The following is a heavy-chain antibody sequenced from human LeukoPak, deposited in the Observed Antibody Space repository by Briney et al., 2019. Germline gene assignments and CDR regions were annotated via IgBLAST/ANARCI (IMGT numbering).Heavy chain of an antibody. CDR2: ISGSDGST. CDR3: AKDSKVAAGKNH. V-gene: IGHV3-23*01. D-gene: IGHD6-13*01. CDR1: GFTFSSSA. J-gene: IGHJ5*02. Sequence: GGSLRLSCAASGFTFSSSAMTWVRQAPGKGVEWVSAISGSDGSTYYADSVKGRFTISRDNSKNTLYLQMNSLRAEDTAVYCAKDSKVAAGKNHWGQGTLVTVSS.